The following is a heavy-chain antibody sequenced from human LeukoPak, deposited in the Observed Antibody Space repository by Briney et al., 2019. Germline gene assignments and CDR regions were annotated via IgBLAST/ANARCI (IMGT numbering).Heavy chain of an antibody. J-gene: IGHJ4*02. CDR3: ARDRGDYDFWSGYSDY. V-gene: IGHV1-18*01. D-gene: IGHD3-3*01. CDR2: ISAYNGNT. CDR1: GYTFTSYG. Sequence: GASVKVPCKASGYTFTSYGISWVRQAPGQGLEWMGWISAYNGNTNYAQKLQGRVTMTTDTSTTTAYMELRSLRSDDTAVYYCARDRGDYDFWSGYSDYWGQGTLVTVSS.